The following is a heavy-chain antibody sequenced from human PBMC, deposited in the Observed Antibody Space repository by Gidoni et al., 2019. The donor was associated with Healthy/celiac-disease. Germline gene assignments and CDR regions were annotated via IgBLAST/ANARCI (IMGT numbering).Heavy chain of an antibody. CDR3: ARGGGPFCGGDCYSVSGWFDP. CDR1: GYTFTSYD. D-gene: IGHD2-21*02. J-gene: IGHJ5*02. V-gene: IGHV1-8*01. Sequence: QVQLVQSGAEVKKPGASVKVSCKASGYTFTSYDINWVRQATGQGLEWMGWMNPNSGNTGYAQKFQGRVTMTRNTSISTAYMELSSLRSEDTAVYYCARGGGPFCGGDCYSVSGWFDPWGQGTLVTVSS. CDR2: MNPNSGNT.